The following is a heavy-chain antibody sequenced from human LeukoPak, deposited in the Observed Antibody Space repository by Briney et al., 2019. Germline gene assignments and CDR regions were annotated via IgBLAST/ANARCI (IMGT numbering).Heavy chain of an antibody. V-gene: IGHV3-9*01. CDR1: GFTFDDYA. Sequence: PGGSLRLSCAASGFTFDDYAMHWVRQAPGKGLEWVSGISWNSGSIGYADSVKGRFTISRDNAKNSLYLQMNSLRAEDTALYYCAKDMSLYYYGSGSYNSAFDIWGQGTMVTVSS. CDR2: ISWNSGSI. D-gene: IGHD3-10*01. CDR3: AKDMSLYYYGSGSYNSAFDI. J-gene: IGHJ3*02.